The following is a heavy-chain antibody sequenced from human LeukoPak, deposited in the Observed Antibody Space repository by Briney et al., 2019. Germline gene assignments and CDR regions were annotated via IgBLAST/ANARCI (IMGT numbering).Heavy chain of an antibody. CDR2: ISGDGGST. Sequence: GGSLRLSCAASRFTFDDYAMHWVRQAPGKGLEWVSLISGDGGSTYYADSVKGRFTISRDNSKNSLYLQMNSLRTEDTALYYCAKDNDILTGYEYYYFDYWGQGTLVSVSS. D-gene: IGHD3-9*01. CDR1: RFTFDDYA. V-gene: IGHV3-43*02. J-gene: IGHJ4*02. CDR3: AKDNDILTGYEYYYFDY.